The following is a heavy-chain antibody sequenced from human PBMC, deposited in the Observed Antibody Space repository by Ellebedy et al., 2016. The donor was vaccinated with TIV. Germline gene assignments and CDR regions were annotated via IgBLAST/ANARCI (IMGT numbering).Heavy chain of an antibody. V-gene: IGHV1-2*02. D-gene: IGHD3-10*01. J-gene: IGHJ4*02. CDR1: GYTFTDYY. Sequence: AASVKVSCKASGYTFTDYYIHWARQAPGHGLQWMGWINPNSGDTNYARKFQGRVTMTRDTSISTAYLELRSDDTAVYYCARAATMVRDPYYFDLWGQGTLVTVSS. CDR3: ARAATMVRDPYYFDL. CDR2: INPNSGDT.